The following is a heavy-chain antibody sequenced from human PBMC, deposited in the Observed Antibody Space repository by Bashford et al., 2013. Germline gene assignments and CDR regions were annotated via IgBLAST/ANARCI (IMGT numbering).Heavy chain of an antibody. D-gene: IGHD3/OR15-3a*01. V-gene: IGHV3-23*01. J-gene: IGHJ6*02. CDR2: ISGSGDTT. CDR3: ARIKDFWTGYGEDYGIDV. Sequence: VRQAPGKGLEWVSGISGSGDTTYYADSVKGRFTVSRDNSKNTLYLQMNSLRDEDTAVYYCARIKDFWTGYGEDYGIDVWGQGTTVTVSS.